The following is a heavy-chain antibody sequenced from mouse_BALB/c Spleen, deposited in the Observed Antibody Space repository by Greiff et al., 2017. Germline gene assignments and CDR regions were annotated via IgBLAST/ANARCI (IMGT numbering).Heavy chain of an antibody. V-gene: IGHV14-3*02. Sequence: EVKLVESGAELVKPGASVKLSCTASGFNIKDTYMHWVKQRPEQGLEWIGRIDPANGNTKYDPKFQGKATITADTSSNTAYLQLSSLTSEDTAVYYCAPYLYYAMDYWGQGTSVTVSS. J-gene: IGHJ4*01. CDR1: GFNIKDTY. CDR2: IDPANGNT. CDR3: APYLYYAMDY. D-gene: IGHD5-1*01.